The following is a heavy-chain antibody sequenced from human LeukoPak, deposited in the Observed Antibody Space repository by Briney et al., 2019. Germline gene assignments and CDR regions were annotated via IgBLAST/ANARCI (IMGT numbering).Heavy chain of an antibody. Sequence: GGSLRLSCSASGFIFSSYTMQWVRHAPGQGLEYVSAISSNGDTTYYATSVKGRFTISRDNSKDTLYLQVGSLRAEDTAVYYCARSVPAAMSAFDIWGQGTMVTVSS. D-gene: IGHD2-2*01. V-gene: IGHV3-64*01. CDR3: ARSVPAAMSAFDI. CDR1: GFIFSSYT. CDR2: ISSNGDTT. J-gene: IGHJ3*02.